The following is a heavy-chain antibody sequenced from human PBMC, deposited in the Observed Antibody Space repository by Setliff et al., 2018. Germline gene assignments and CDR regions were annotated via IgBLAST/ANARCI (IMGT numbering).Heavy chain of an antibody. CDR1: GGSVRGYY. Sequence: SETLSLTCTVSGGSVRGYYWGWFRQSPGKGLQWIGNVFPSGTTRYNVSLENRLTLSVDTSKNQFSLRLTSATAADTAIYYCARQGASGAPHYWGQGTLVTVSS. CDR3: ARQGASGAPHY. CDR2: VFPSGTT. J-gene: IGHJ4*02. D-gene: IGHD6-13*01. V-gene: IGHV4-59*08.